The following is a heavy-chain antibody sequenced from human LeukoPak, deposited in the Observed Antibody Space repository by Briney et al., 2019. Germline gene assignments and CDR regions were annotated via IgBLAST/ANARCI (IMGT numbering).Heavy chain of an antibody. CDR3: ARDWSDLTTNPPDY. CDR2: IKGGGSDK. CDR1: GFTFSNHW. D-gene: IGHD1-26*01. Sequence: GGSLRLSCAASGFTFSNHWMSWVRQAPGKGLEWVANIKGGGSDKYYVDSVKGRFTISRDNAKNSLFLQMNSLRVEDTAVYYCARDWSDLTTNPPDYWGQGTLVTVSS. J-gene: IGHJ4*02. V-gene: IGHV3-7*01.